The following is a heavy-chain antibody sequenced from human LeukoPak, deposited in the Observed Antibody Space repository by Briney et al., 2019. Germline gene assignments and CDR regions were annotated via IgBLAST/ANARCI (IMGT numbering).Heavy chain of an antibody. J-gene: IGHJ4*02. V-gene: IGHV3-48*04. CDR2: ISSSGSTI. CDR3: ARVPREYSGSYFGFDY. Sequence: GGSLRLSCAASGFTFSSYWMHWVRQAPGKGLVWVSYISSSGSTIYYADSVKGRFTISRDNAKNPLYLQMNSLRAEDTAVYYCARVPREYSGSYFGFDYWGQGTLVTVSS. CDR1: GFTFSSYW. D-gene: IGHD1-26*01.